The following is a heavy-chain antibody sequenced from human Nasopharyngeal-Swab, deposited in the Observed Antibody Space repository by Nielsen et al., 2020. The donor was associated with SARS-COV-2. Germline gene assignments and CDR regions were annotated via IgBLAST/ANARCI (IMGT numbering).Heavy chain of an antibody. J-gene: IGHJ4*02. CDR3: AAGSAYYDSSDNTFDY. D-gene: IGHD3-22*01. V-gene: IGHV1-58*01. Sequence: SVKVSGRAWGFSFTTSAVKWVRQARGQRLEWIGWIVVGSGNTNYAQKFQERVTITRDMSTSTAYMELSSLRSEDTAVYYCAAGSAYYDSSDNTFDYWGQGTLVTVSS. CDR2: IVVGSGNT. CDR1: GFSFTTSA.